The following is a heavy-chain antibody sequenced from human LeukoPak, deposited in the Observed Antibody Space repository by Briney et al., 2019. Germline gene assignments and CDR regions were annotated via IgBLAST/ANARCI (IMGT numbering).Heavy chain of an antibody. V-gene: IGHV3-21*01. CDR3: AGGNYDFAYDP. CDR1: GFILSDFD. CDR2: FSTSGSYI. Sequence: GGSLRLSCAASGFILSDFDMNWVRQAPGKGLEWVSYFSTSGSYIHYADSVKGRFTISRDDAKNSLYLQLDSLTVEDTAVYFCAGGNYDFAYDPWGQGTLVTVSS. J-gene: IGHJ5*02. D-gene: IGHD3-3*01.